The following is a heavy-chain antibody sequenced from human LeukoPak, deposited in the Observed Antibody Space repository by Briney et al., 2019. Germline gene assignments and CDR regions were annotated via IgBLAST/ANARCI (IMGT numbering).Heavy chain of an antibody. D-gene: IGHD3-22*01. J-gene: IGHJ4*02. CDR3: ARHGPPYYYDSSGYYLPAGFDY. V-gene: IGHV4-61*05. CDR2: IYYSGST. Sequence: PSETLSLTCTVSGGSISSSSYYWGWIRQPPGKGLEWIGYIYYSGSTNYNPSLKSRVTISVDTSKNQFSLKLSSVTAADTAVYYCARHGPPYYYDSSGYYLPAGFDYWGQGTLVTVSS. CDR1: GGSISSSSYY.